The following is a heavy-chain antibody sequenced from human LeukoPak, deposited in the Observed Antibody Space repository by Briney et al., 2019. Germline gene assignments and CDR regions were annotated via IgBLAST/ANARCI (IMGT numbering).Heavy chain of an antibody. CDR2: IYYSGST. V-gene: IGHV4-39*07. CDR3: ARAIPSVNTVTTRTNAFDI. Sequence: SETLSLTCTVSGGSISSSSYYWGWIRQPPGKGLEWIGSIYYSGSTYYNPSLKSRVTISVDTSKNQFSLKLSSVTAADTAVYYCARAIPSVNTVTTRTNAFDIWGQGTMVTVSS. D-gene: IGHD4-17*01. CDR1: GGSISSSSYY. J-gene: IGHJ3*02.